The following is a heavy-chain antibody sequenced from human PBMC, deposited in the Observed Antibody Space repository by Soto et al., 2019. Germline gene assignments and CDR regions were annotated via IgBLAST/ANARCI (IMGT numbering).Heavy chain of an antibody. CDR1: GCTFTRYG. CDR3: ARDKINGILDY. CDR2: XNAGNXNT. V-gene: IGHV1-3*01. J-gene: IGHJ4*02. Sequence: XSVKVSCKASGCTFTRYGISWVRQAPGQRLEWMGWXNAGNXNTKYSTKFQXXVTITRDXXESTAYMEMSSLRSEDTAVYYCARDKINGILDYWGQGTLVTVSS. D-gene: IGHD1-20*01.